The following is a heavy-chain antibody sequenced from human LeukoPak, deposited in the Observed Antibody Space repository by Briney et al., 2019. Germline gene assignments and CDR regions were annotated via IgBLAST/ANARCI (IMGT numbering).Heavy chain of an antibody. D-gene: IGHD6-6*01. J-gene: IGHJ4*02. CDR1: GFTFSSYW. CDR2: INSDGSST. Sequence: GGSLRLSCAASGFTFSSYWMHWVRQAPGKGLVWVSRINSDGSSTSYADSVKGRFTISRDNAKNTLYLRMNSLRAEDTAVYYCAREYSSSSGLDYWGQGTLVTVSS. V-gene: IGHV3-74*01. CDR3: AREYSSSSGLDY.